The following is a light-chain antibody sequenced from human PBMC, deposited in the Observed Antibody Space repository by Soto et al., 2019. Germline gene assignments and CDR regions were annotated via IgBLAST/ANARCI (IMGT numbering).Light chain of an antibody. Sequence: DTVVTQSRLTLPVTPGGTGSISCRSSQSLLHSNGYNYLDWYLQKPGQSPQLLIYLGSNRASGVPDRFSGSGSGTDLTLKISRVEAEDVGVYYCVQALQSPPWTFGQATKVDIK. J-gene: IGKJ1*01. CDR2: LGS. CDR3: VQALQSPPWT. CDR1: QSLLHSNGYNY. V-gene: IGKV2-28*01.